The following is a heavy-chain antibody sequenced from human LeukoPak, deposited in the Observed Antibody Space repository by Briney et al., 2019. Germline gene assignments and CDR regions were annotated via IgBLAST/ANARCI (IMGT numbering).Heavy chain of an antibody. CDR2: ISGSGGST. V-gene: IGHV3-23*01. CDR1: GFTVSSNY. Sequence: GGSLRLSCAASGFTVSSNYMSWVRQAPGKGLEWVSAISGSGGSTYYADSVKGRFTISRDNSKNTLYLQMNSLRAEDTAVYYCAKAVQLWSHFDYWGQGTLVTVSS. J-gene: IGHJ4*02. D-gene: IGHD5-18*01. CDR3: AKAVQLWSHFDY.